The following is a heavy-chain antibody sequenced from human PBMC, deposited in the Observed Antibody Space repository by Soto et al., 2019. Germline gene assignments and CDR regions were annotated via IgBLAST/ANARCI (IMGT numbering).Heavy chain of an antibody. CDR2: IYYSGST. D-gene: IGHD6-13*01. CDR3: ARMIAAAYGMEV. V-gene: IGHV4-59*01. CDR1: GVSISSGY. Sequence: PSETLSLTCIVSGVSISSGYCTWIRQSPGKGLEWIGYIYYSGSTNYNPSLKSRVTMSVDTSKNQFSLKLSSVTAADTAVYYCARMIAAAYGMEVWGQGTTVTVSS. J-gene: IGHJ6*02.